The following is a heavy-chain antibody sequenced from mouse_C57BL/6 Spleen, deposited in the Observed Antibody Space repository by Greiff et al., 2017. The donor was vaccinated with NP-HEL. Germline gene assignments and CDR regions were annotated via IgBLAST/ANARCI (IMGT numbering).Heavy chain of an antibody. Sequence: EVMLVESGAELVKPGASVKLSCTASGFNIKDYYMHWVKQRTEQGLEWIGRIDPEDGETKDAPKFQGKATITADTSSNTAYLQLSSLTSEDTAVYYCARGDYYGSSDYAMDYWGQGTSVTVSS. CDR2: IDPEDGET. CDR1: GFNIKDYY. D-gene: IGHD1-1*01. J-gene: IGHJ4*01. CDR3: ARGDYYGSSDYAMDY. V-gene: IGHV14-2*01.